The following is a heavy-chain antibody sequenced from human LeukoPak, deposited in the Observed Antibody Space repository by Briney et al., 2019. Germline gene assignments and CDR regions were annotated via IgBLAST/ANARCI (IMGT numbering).Heavy chain of an antibody. J-gene: IGHJ4*02. V-gene: IGHV3-7*03. CDR2: IKQDGSEK. CDR1: GFPFSDYL. D-gene: IGHD6-25*01. CDR3: VRGPHIAATSY. Sequence: PGGSLRLSCFASGFPFSDYLLTWVRQAPGKGLEWVANIKQDGSEKYYVDSVRGRFTISRDNAKKSLYLQINTLRAEDTAVYYCVRGPHIAATSYWGQGTLVTVSS.